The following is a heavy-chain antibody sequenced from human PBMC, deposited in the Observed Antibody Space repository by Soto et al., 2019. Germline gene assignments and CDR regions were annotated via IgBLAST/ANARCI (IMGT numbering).Heavy chain of an antibody. CDR3: AKARHADYIWTFDS. Sequence: EVQLLESGGQLVQPGGSLRLSCPASGFTFSTYTMSWFRQAPGKGLAWVSGIFGGRGGPKYADSVKGRFTISRDNSKNMLFLHMDSLRDEDTAIYYCAKARHADYIWTFDSWGQVTLVTVSS. V-gene: IGHV3-23*01. CDR1: GFTFSTYT. D-gene: IGHD3-9*01. J-gene: IGHJ4*02. CDR2: IFGGRGGP.